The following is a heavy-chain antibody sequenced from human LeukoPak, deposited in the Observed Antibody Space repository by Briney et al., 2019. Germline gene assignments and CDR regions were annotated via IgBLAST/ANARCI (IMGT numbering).Heavy chain of an antibody. J-gene: IGHJ4*02. Sequence: PSETLSLTCTVSGGSISSGGYYWSWIRQPPGKGLEWIGYIYHSGSTYYNPSLKSRVTISVDRSKNQFSLKLSSVTAADTAVYYCAREDKADPQKFDYWGQGTLVTVSS. D-gene: IGHD2-15*01. V-gene: IGHV4-30-2*01. CDR3: AREDKADPQKFDY. CDR1: GGSISSGGYY. CDR2: IYHSGST.